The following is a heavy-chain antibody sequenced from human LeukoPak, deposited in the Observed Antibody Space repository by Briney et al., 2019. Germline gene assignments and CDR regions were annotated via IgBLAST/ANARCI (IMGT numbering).Heavy chain of an antibody. Sequence: ASVKVSCKASGGTFSSYAISWVRQAPGQGLEWMGGIIPIFGTANYAQKFQGRVTITTDESTSTAYMELSSLRSEDPAVYYCARVASSSGPYYYYYYMDVWGKGTTVTVSS. CDR1: GGTFSSYA. CDR3: ARVASSSGPYYYYYYMDV. CDR2: IIPIFGTA. V-gene: IGHV1-69*05. J-gene: IGHJ6*03. D-gene: IGHD6-6*01.